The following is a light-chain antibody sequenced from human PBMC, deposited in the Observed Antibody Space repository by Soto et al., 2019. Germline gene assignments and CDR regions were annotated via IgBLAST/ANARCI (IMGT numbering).Light chain of an antibody. V-gene: IGLV2-18*01. CDR2: EVS. CDR1: SSDVGSYNR. CDR3: SLYTSSSTLVV. Sequence: QSALTQPPSVSGSPGQSVTISCTGTSSDVGSYNRVSWYQQPPGTAPKLMIYEVSNRPSGVPDRFSGSKSGNTASLTISGLQAEDEADYDCSLYTSSSTLVVFGGGTKLTVL. J-gene: IGLJ2*01.